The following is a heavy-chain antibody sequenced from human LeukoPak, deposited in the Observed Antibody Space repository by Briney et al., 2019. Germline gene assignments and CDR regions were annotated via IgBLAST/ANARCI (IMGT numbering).Heavy chain of an antibody. CDR3: ARDYTGGWNDY. CDR1: GFTFRKHW. D-gene: IGHD7-27*01. Sequence: GGSLRPSCAATGFTFRKHWMSWVRQAIGKGLECVAKIKEDGSEKHYVDSVKGRFTISRDNAKNSLYLQMNSLRADDTAVYYCARDYTGGWNDYWGQGTLVTVSS. CDR2: IKEDGSEK. V-gene: IGHV3-7*01. J-gene: IGHJ4*02.